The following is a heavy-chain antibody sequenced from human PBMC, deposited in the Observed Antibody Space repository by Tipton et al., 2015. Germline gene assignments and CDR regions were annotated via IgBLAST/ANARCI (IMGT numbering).Heavy chain of an antibody. J-gene: IGHJ6*02. CDR3: ARDLEHGMDV. Sequence: TLSLTCTVSGDSVSSGSYYWSWIRQPPGKGLEWIGYISYTETSHYNPSLKSRVTISVDTSKNQFSLTLNSVTAADTAVYYCARDLEHGMDVWGQGTTVTVSS. CDR2: ISYTETS. CDR1: GDSVSSGSYY. V-gene: IGHV4-61*01. D-gene: IGHD5-24*01.